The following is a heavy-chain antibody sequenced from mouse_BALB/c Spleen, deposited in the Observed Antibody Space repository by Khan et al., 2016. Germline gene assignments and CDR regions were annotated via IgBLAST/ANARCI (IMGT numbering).Heavy chain of an antibody. D-gene: IGHD1-1*02. CDR3: ARWCGMDY. J-gene: IGHJ4*01. CDR1: GYTVSSYW. CDR2: ILPGSDST. V-gene: IGHV1-9*01. Sequence: QVQLQQPGAELMKPGASLKISCKVTGYTVSSYWIEWVKQRPGHGLEWMGEILPGSDSTKYNEKVKDKATITADTSSNTVYMQLSSLTPEDSAVSCCARWCGMDYWGRGTSVTVSA.